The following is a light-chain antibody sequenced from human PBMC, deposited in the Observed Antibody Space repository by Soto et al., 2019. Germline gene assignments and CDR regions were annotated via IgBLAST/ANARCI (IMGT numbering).Light chain of an antibody. J-gene: IGKJ2*01. CDR2: NVS. CDR3: MQGTHWPPYT. Sequence: DVLMTQSPLSLPVTLGQPASISCWSSRSLAYIDGNTYLNWFQQMPGQSPRRLIYNVSNRDSGVPDRFSGSGSGTAFTLKISRVEAEDVAVYYCMQGTHWPPYTFGQGTKLEIK. CDR1: RSLAYIDGNTY. V-gene: IGKV2-30*01.